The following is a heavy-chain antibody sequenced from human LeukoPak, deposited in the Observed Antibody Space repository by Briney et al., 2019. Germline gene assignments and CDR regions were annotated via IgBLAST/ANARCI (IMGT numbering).Heavy chain of an antibody. J-gene: IGHJ5*02. D-gene: IGHD1-26*01. V-gene: IGHV1-18*01. CDR3: ARDFGGSYTGGGWFDP. CDR1: GYSFSSNS. CDR2: ISAYNGNT. Sequence: ASVKVSCKASGYSFSSNSISWMRQAAGQGLEWMGWISAYNGNTKYAQKLQGRVTMTTDTSTNTAYMELRSLRSDDTAVYYCARDFGGSYTGGGWFDPWGQGTPVTVSS.